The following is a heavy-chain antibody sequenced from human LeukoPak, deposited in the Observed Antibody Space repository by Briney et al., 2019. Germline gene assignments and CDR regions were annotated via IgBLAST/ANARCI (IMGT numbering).Heavy chain of an antibody. CDR2: IRSKANSYAT. J-gene: IGHJ3*02. CDR1: GFTFSGSA. D-gene: IGHD2-2*02. CDR3: TSVRYCSSTSCHNDAFDI. V-gene: IGHV3-73*01. Sequence: GGSLKLSCAASGFTFSGSAMRWVRQASGKGLEWVGRIRSKANSYATAYAASVKGRFTISRDDSKNTAYLQMNSLKTEDTAVYYCTSVRYCSSTSCHNDAFDIWGQGTMVTVSS.